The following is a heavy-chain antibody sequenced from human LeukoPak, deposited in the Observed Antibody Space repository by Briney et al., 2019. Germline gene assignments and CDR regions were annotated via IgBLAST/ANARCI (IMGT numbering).Heavy chain of an antibody. J-gene: IGHJ6*03. V-gene: IGHV3-21*01. CDR3: AKSVWFGESYDYYYYMDV. Sequence: GGSPRLSCAASGFTFSSYSMNWVRQAPGKGLEWVSSISSSSSYIYYADSVKGRFTISRDNAKNSLYLQMNSLRAEDTAVYYCAKSVWFGESYDYYYYMDVWGKGTTVTISS. D-gene: IGHD3-10*01. CDR1: GFTFSSYS. CDR2: ISSSSSYI.